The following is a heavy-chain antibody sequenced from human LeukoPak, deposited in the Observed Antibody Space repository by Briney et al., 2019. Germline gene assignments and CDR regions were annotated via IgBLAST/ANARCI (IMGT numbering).Heavy chain of an antibody. CDR1: GFTFSTYW. CDR2: IKQDGSEK. D-gene: IGHD2-15*01. V-gene: IGHV3-7*04. CDR3: ARVGSRYCSGANCYDGF. J-gene: IGHJ4*02. Sequence: GGSLRLSCAASGFTFSTYWMTWVRQAPGKGLEWVANIKQDGSEKNYVDSVKGRFTIARDNAKNSLDLQMNSLRAEDTAIYYCARVGSRYCSGANCYDGFWGQGTLVSVSS.